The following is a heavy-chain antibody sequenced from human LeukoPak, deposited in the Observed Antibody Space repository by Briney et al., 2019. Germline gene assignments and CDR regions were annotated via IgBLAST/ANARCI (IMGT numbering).Heavy chain of an antibody. Sequence: VGSLRLSCAASGFTFSSYIMHWVRQAPGKGLEWVALISYDGSNKHYADSVKGRFTISRDDSKNTLYLQMNSLRAEDTAVYYCARDWRGVYIPRDKWFDPWGQGTLVTVSS. CDR1: GFTFSSYI. CDR2: ISYDGSNK. D-gene: IGHD6-13*01. J-gene: IGHJ5*02. V-gene: IGHV3-30*04. CDR3: ARDWRGVYIPRDKWFDP.